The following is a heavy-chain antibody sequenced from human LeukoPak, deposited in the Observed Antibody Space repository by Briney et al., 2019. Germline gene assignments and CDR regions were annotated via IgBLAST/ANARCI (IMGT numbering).Heavy chain of an antibody. CDR2: INPSGGST. CDR3: ARGGYYDSSGYYYGHDDAFDI. V-gene: IGHV1-46*01. CDR1: GYTFTSYY. D-gene: IGHD3-22*01. Sequence: GASVKVSCKASGYTFTSYYMHWVRQAPGQGLEWMGIINPSGGSTSYAQKFQGRVTMTRNTSISTAYMELSSLRSEDTAVYYCARGGYYDSSGYYYGHDDAFDIWGQGTMVTVSS. J-gene: IGHJ3*02.